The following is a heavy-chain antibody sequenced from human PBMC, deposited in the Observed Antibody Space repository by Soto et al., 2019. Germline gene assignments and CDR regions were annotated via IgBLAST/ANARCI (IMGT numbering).Heavy chain of an antibody. CDR1: GGSFTSNNR. CDR3: ASRDPGTSVDY. CDR2: IYRTGGT. Sequence: SETLSLTCAVSGGSFTSNNRWTWVRQPPGQGLEWIGEIYRTGGTNYNPSLKSRVTISLDKSENQFSLKVTSLTAADTAVYYCASRDPGTSVDYWGQGTLVTVSS. J-gene: IGHJ4*02. V-gene: IGHV4-4*02. D-gene: IGHD1-7*01.